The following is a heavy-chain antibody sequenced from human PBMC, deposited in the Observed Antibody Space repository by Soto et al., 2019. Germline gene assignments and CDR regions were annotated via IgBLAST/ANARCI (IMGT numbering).Heavy chain of an antibody. J-gene: IGHJ6*02. CDR2: INHSGST. V-gene: IGHV4-34*01. CDR1: GESFIRYY. CDR3: ARSWARRGGIWANYGMDV. Sequence: ETESLTWGVYGESFIRYYWSWLRPPPGKWLEWIGEINHSGSTNYNPSLKSRVTISVDTSKNQFSLKLSSVTAADTAVYYCARSWARRGGIWANYGMDVWGQGTTVTVS. D-gene: IGHD3-10*01.